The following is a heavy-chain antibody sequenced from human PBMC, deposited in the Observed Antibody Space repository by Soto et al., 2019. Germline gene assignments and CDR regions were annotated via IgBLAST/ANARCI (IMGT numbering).Heavy chain of an antibody. CDR1: GDIFNNYA. Sequence: QVQLVQSGAEVKKPGSSVQVSCKASGDIFNNYAINWARQAPGQGLEWVGTINPIFPTTNYAQKFQGRVTITADKSTNTAYMELSMLRSDDTAVYYCARGAFSSDYRFGYWCQGALGTVSS. J-gene: IGHJ4*02. CDR2: INPIFPTT. D-gene: IGHD3-22*01. CDR3: ARGAFSSDYRFGY. V-gene: IGHV1-69*06.